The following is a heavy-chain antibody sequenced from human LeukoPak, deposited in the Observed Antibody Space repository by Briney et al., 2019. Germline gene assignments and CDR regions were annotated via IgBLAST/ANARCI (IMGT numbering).Heavy chain of an antibody. Sequence: PSETLSLTCTVSGGSISSSSYYWGWIRQPPGKGLEWIGSIYYSGSTYYSPSLKSRVTISVDTSKNQFSLKLSSVTAADTAVYYCARRPNYYNWFDPWGQGTLVTVSS. CDR2: IYYSGST. CDR1: GGSISSSSYY. CDR3: ARRPNYYNWFDP. V-gene: IGHV4-39*01. J-gene: IGHJ5*02. D-gene: IGHD3-10*01.